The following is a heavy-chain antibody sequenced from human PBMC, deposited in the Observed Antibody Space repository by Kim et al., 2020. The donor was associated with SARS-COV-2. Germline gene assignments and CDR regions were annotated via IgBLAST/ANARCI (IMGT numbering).Heavy chain of an antibody. V-gene: IGHV4-34*01. CDR1: GGSFSGYY. Sequence: SETLSLTCAVYGGSFSGYYWSWIRQPPGKGLEWIGEINHSGSTNYNPSLKSRVTISLDTSKNQFSLKLSSVTAADTSVYYCTRGSPYNYYMDVLGKGTT. J-gene: IGHJ6*03. CDR3: TRGSPYNYYMDV. CDR2: INHSGST.